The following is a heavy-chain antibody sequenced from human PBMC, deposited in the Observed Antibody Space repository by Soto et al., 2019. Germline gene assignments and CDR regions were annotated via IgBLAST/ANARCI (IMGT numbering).Heavy chain of an antibody. J-gene: IGHJ4*02. V-gene: IGHV1-69*12. CDR1: GDTFSRYA. Sequence: QVQLVQSGAEVKKPGSTVKVSCKASGDTFSRYAISWVRQAHGQGLEWMGGIIPIFGTANYAEKFQGRVTITADESTSTAYMELSSLRSEDTAVYYCARDGYYYDSSGYYYYFDYWGQGTLVTVSS. D-gene: IGHD3-22*01. CDR3: ARDGYYYDSSGYYYYFDY. CDR2: IIPIFGTA.